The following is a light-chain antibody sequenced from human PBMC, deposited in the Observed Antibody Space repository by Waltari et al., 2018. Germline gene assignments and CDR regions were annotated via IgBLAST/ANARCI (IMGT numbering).Light chain of an antibody. Sequence: EIVMTQSPATLSVSPGERATLSCRASQSVSSNLAWYQQKPCQAPRLLIYGASTRATGIPARFSGSGSGTEFTLTISSMQSEDFAVYYCQQYNNWLLLTFGGGTKVEIK. J-gene: IGKJ4*01. CDR3: QQYNNWLLLT. CDR2: GAS. V-gene: IGKV3-15*01. CDR1: QSVSSN.